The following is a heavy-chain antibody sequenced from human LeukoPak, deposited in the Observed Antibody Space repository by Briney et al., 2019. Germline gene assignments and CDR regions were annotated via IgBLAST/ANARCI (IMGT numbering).Heavy chain of an antibody. CDR1: GDSVSSNSAA. CDR2: TYYRSKWYN. J-gene: IGHJ4*02. D-gene: IGHD2-15*01. Sequence: SQTLSLTCAIAGDSVSSNSAAWNCIRQSPSRGLEWLGRTYYRSKWYNDYAVSVKSRITINPDTSKNQFSLQLNSVTPEDTAVYYCARDLHYCSGASCYSDPFDYWGQGTLVTVSS. V-gene: IGHV6-1*01. CDR3: ARDLHYCSGASCYSDPFDY.